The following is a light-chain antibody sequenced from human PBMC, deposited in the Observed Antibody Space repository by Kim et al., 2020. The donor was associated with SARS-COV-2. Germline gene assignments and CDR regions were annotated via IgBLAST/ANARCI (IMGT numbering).Light chain of an antibody. Sequence: QGQPASITCSGDKLGDKYVCWYQQKPGQSPVLVMYQDNKRPSGIPERFSGSNSGNTATLTISGTQAMDEADYYCQAWDRTTMVFGGGTQLTVL. CDR1: KLGDKY. CDR2: QDN. V-gene: IGLV3-1*01. J-gene: IGLJ2*01. CDR3: QAWDRTTMV.